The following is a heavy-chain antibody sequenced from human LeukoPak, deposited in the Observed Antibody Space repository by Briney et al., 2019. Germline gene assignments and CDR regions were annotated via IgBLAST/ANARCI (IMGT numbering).Heavy chain of an antibody. J-gene: IGHJ4*02. D-gene: IGHD2-2*01. CDR3: AKARPRYCSSTSCVTYYFDY. Sequence: GGSLRLSCAASGFTLSSYGMHRVRQAPGKGLEWVAFIRYDGSNKYYADSVKGRFTISRDNSKNTLYLQMNSLRAEDTAVYYCAKARPRYCSSTSCVTYYFDYWGQGTLVTVSS. CDR1: GFTLSSYG. V-gene: IGHV3-30*02. CDR2: IRYDGSNK.